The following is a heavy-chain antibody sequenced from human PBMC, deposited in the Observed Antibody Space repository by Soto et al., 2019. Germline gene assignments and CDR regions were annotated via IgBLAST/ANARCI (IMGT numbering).Heavy chain of an antibody. CDR3: GRDLTSNANCIDP. V-gene: IGHV4-30-4*01. D-gene: IGHD2-2*01. CDR2: IYYTGKT. Sequence: QVQLQESGPGLVKPSQTLSLTCSVSGDYIHVGGYYWTWIGQRPGKGLEWMGYIYYTGKTYYNPSLESRLTMSVYRSKNQFSLRLTSVTAADTAVYFCGRDLTSNANCIDPWGQGTLVTVSS. J-gene: IGHJ5*02. CDR1: GDYIHVGGYY.